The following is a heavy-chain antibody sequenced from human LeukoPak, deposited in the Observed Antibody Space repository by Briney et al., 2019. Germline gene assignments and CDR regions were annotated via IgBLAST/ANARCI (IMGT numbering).Heavy chain of an antibody. Sequence: ASVKVSCKASGYTFTSYGISWVRQAPGQGLEWMGWISAYNGNTNYAQKLQGRVTMTTNTSTSTAYMELRSLRSDDTAVYYCARHDYSNYGYYMDVWGKGTTVTVSS. V-gene: IGHV1-18*01. D-gene: IGHD4-11*01. CDR3: ARHDYSNYGYYMDV. CDR1: GYTFTSYG. CDR2: ISAYNGNT. J-gene: IGHJ6*03.